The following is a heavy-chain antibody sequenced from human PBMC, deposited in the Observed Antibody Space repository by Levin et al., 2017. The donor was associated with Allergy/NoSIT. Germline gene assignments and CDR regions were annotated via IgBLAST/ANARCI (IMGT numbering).Heavy chain of an antibody. CDR2: FDPEDGET. CDR1: GNTLSELS. CDR3: AIDNGSGAARY. V-gene: IGHV1-24*01. D-gene: IGHD6-6*01. J-gene: IGHJ4*02. Sequence: GESLKISCRVSGNTLSELSIHWVRQAPGKGLEWMGGFDPEDGETVYAESFQGRVTMTEDTSTDTSYMELISLRSEDTAVYYCAIDNGSGAARYWGQGTLVTVSS.